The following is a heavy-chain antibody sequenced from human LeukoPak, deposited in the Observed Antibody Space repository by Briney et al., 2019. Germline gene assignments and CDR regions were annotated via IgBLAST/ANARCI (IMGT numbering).Heavy chain of an antibody. CDR1: GFTFDSYA. CDR2: ISSSGGST. CDR3: AKDHSADAATADFDY. D-gene: IGHD6-13*01. J-gene: IGHJ4*02. Sequence: GGSLRLSCAASGFTFDSYAMNWVRQAPGKGLEWVSAISSSGGSTYYADSVKGRFTISRDNSKNTLYLQMNSLRAEDTAVYYCAKDHSADAATADFDYWGQGTLVTVSS. V-gene: IGHV3-23*01.